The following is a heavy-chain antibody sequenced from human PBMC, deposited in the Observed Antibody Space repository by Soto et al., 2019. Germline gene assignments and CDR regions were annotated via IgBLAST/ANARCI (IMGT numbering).Heavy chain of an antibody. J-gene: IGHJ6*02. D-gene: IGHD5-12*01. CDR3: ARHPAITTTTCYGMDV. V-gene: IGHV4-39*01. Sequence: QLQLQESGPGLVKPSETLSLTCSVSGGSISSSSYYWGWIRQTPEKGLEWIGTLYYSGNTWYNPTRTSRVTISVDTSKDQLYLKLTAVTAADTAVYYCARHPAITTTTCYGMDVWGHGTTVTVSS. CDR1: GGSISSSSYY. CDR2: LYYSGNT.